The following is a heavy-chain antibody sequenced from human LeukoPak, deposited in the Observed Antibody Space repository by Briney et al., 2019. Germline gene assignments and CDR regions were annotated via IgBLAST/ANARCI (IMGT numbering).Heavy chain of an antibody. Sequence: TGGSLRLSCAASGITLSNYDMTRVRQAPGKGLGWVSDIRGSGGTYYADSVKGRFTLSRDNAKNTLYLQMSSLRAEDTAVYYCANFIAASATGFQHWGQGTLVTVSS. V-gene: IGHV3-23*01. D-gene: IGHD6-6*01. CDR1: GITLSNYD. J-gene: IGHJ1*01. CDR3: ANFIAASATGFQH. CDR2: IRGSGGT.